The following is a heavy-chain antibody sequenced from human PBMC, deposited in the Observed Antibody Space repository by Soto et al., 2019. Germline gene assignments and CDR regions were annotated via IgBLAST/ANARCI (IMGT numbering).Heavy chain of an antibody. V-gene: IGHV1-69*02. CDR1: GGTFSSYT. Sequence: SVKVSCKASGGTFSSYTISWVRQAPGQGLEWMGRIIPILGIANYAQKFQGRVTITADKSTSTAYVELSSLRSEDTAVYYCARGHYDFWSGYPNRFDPWGQGTLVTVPS. D-gene: IGHD3-3*01. CDR3: ARGHYDFWSGYPNRFDP. J-gene: IGHJ5*02. CDR2: IIPILGIA.